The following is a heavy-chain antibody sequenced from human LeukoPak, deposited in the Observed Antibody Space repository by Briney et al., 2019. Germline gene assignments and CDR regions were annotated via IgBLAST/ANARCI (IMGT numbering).Heavy chain of an antibody. D-gene: IGHD6-13*01. V-gene: IGHV3-64*01. CDR1: GFTFSSYA. CDR2: ISSDGRNT. CDR3: ARRMYSSTGFDY. J-gene: IGHJ4*02. Sequence: PGGSLRLSCAASGFTFSSYAFHWVRQAPGKRLESVSSISSDGRNTYYANSVRGRFTISRDHSKNTLYLQMGSLRAEDMAVYYCARRMYSSTGFDYWGQGTLVTVSS.